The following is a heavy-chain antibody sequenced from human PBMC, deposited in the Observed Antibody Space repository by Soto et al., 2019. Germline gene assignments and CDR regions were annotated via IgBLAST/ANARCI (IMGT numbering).Heavy chain of an antibody. D-gene: IGHD3-3*01. J-gene: IGHJ6*02. Sequence: ASVKVSCKASGYTFTSYGISWVRQAPGQGLEWMGWISAYNGNTNYAQKLQGRVTMTTDTSTSTAYMELRSLRSDDTAVYYCARDVGIFGVVINARYYYYYGMDVWGQGTTVTVS. V-gene: IGHV1-18*04. CDR1: GYTFTSYG. CDR3: ARDVGIFGVVINARYYYYYGMDV. CDR2: ISAYNGNT.